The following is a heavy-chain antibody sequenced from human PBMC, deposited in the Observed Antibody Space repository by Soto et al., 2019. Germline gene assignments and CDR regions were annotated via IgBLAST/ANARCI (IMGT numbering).Heavy chain of an antibody. D-gene: IGHD6-13*01. V-gene: IGHV3-23*01. CDR3: AKGDPDSSSWYVYYYYGIDV. CDR2: ISGSGGST. J-gene: IGHJ6*02. CDR1: GFTFSSYA. Sequence: GSLRLSCAASGFTFSSYAMSWVRQAPGKGLEWVSAISGSGGSTYYADSVKGRFTISRDNSKNTLYLQMNSLRAEDTAVYYCAKGDPDSSSWYVYYYYGIDVWGQGTTVTVSS.